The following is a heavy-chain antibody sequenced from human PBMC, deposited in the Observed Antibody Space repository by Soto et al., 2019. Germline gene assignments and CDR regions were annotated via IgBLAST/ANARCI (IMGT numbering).Heavy chain of an antibody. V-gene: IGHV3-21*01. CDR1: GFTFSSYS. CDR3: ARGRGDIVVVPAAPLDY. D-gene: IGHD2-2*01. CDR2: ISSSSSYI. J-gene: IGHJ4*02. Sequence: GGSLRLSCAASGFTFSSYSMNWVRQAAGKGLEWVSSISSSSSYIYYADSVKGRFTISRDNAKNSLYLQMNGLRAEDTAVYYCARGRGDIVVVPAAPLDYWGQGTLVTVSS.